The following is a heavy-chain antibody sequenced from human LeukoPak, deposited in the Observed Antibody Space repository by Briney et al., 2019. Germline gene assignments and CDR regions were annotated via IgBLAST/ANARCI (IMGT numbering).Heavy chain of an antibody. D-gene: IGHD2-15*01. J-gene: IGHJ4*02. CDR1: GYTFTSYY. CDR3: ARDMGLGYCSGGSCDHFAY. V-gene: IGHV1-46*01. Sequence: ASVKVSCKASGYTFTSYYMHWVRQAPGQGLEWMGIINPSGGSTSYAQKFQGRVTMTRDTSTSTVYMELSSLRSEDTAVYYCARDMGLGYCSGGSCDHFAYWGQGTLVTVSS. CDR2: INPSGGST.